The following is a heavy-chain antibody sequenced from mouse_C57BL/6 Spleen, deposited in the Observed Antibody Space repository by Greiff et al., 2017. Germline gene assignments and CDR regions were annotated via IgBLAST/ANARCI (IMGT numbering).Heavy chain of an antibody. V-gene: IGHV1-80*01. CDR1: GYAFSSYW. Sequence: VKLQESGAELVKPGASVKISCKASGYAFSSYWMNWVKQRPGKGLEWIGQIYPGDGDTNYNGKFKGKATLTADKSSSTAYMQLSSLTSEDSAVYFCARSFYSNYDYWGQGTTLTVSS. D-gene: IGHD2-5*01. J-gene: IGHJ2*01. CDR2: IYPGDGDT. CDR3: ARSFYSNYDY.